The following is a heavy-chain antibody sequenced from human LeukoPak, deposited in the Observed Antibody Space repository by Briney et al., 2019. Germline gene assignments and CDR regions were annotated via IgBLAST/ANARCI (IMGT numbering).Heavy chain of an antibody. J-gene: IGHJ4*02. CDR2: IYYSGST. CDR1: GGSISSYY. V-gene: IGHV4-59*01. Sequence: SETLSLTCTVSGGSISSYYWSWIRQPPGKGLEWIGYIYYSGSTNHNPSLKSRVTISVDTSKNQFSLKPSSVTAADTAVYYCARDLWFGELSDWGQGTLVTVSS. CDR3: ARDLWFGELSD. D-gene: IGHD3-10*01.